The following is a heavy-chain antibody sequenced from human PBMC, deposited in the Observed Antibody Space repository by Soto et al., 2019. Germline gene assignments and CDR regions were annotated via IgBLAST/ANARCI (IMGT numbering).Heavy chain of an antibody. D-gene: IGHD6-25*01. Sequence: PSETLSLTCTVSGGSISSYYWSWIRQSAGKGLEWIGRIYNGGNTQYNPSLKSRVTMSADTSKNQFSLRLNSVTAADTAVYYCARDGSGSYGLDVWGQGTTVTVSS. J-gene: IGHJ6*02. CDR2: IYNGGNT. V-gene: IGHV4-4*07. CDR3: ARDGSGSYGLDV. CDR1: GGSISSYY.